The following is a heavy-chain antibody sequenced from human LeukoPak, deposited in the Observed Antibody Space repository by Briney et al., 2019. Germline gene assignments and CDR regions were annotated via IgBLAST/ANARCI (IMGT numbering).Heavy chain of an antibody. CDR3: ARVNWNYYYYYMDV. CDR1: GGSISSYY. J-gene: IGHJ6*03. Sequence: PSETLSLTCTVSGGSISSYYWNWIRQPAGKGLEWIGRIYSSGSTNYNPSLKSRVTMSVDTSKNQFSLKLSSVTAADTAVYYCARVNWNYYYYYMDVWGKGTTVTVSS. V-gene: IGHV4-4*07. D-gene: IGHD1-1*01. CDR2: IYSSGST.